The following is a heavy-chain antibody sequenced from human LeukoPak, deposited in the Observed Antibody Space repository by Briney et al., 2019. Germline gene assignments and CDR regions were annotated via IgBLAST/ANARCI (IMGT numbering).Heavy chain of an antibody. V-gene: IGHV3-23*01. CDR1: GFSFNTYA. J-gene: IGHJ4*02. Sequence: ARSLRLSCAASGFSFNTYAMRWVSQAPGKGLEWVSAISDNGQNIYYSDSVRGRFTISRDNSKSTLYLQMNSLRVDDTAIYFCAKNWRDIGANYYSDYWGPGIQVTVSS. CDR2: ISDNGQNI. CDR3: AKNWRDIGANYYSDY. D-gene: IGHD3-16*02.